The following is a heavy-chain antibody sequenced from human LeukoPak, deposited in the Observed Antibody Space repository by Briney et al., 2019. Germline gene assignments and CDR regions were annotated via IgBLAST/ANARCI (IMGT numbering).Heavy chain of an antibody. Sequence: GGSLRLSCAASGFTFSSYWMSWVRQAPGKGLEWVANIKQDGSEKYYVDSVKGRFTISRDNAKNSLYLQMNNLRAEDTAVYYCASVYDILTGYFDYWGQGTLVAVSS. D-gene: IGHD3-9*01. CDR1: GFTFSSYW. CDR3: ASVYDILTGYFDY. CDR2: IKQDGSEK. J-gene: IGHJ4*02. V-gene: IGHV3-7*01.